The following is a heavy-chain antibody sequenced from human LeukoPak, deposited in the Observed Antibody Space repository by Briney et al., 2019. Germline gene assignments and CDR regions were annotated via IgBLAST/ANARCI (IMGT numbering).Heavy chain of an antibody. Sequence: GRSLRLSCAASGFIFSNYAMHWVRQAPGKGLEWVAVISYDGSNKYYADSVKGRFTISRDNAKNTLYLQMNSLRAEDTAVYYCARGQYGSGSKYDYWGQGTLVTVSS. D-gene: IGHD3-10*01. CDR3: ARGQYGSGSKYDY. J-gene: IGHJ4*02. CDR1: GFIFSNYA. CDR2: ISYDGSNK. V-gene: IGHV3-30*04.